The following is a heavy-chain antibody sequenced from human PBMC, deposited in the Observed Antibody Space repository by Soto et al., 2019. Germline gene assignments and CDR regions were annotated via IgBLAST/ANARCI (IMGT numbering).Heavy chain of an antibody. CDR1: GFTFSSYS. CDR3: ARETWPVLLRP. V-gene: IGHV3-21*01. D-gene: IGHD3-10*01. J-gene: IGHJ5*02. Sequence: VGSLRLSCAASGFTFSSYSMNWVRQPPGKGLEWVSSISSSSSYINYADSVKGRFTISRDNAKNSLYLQMNSLRADDTAVYYCARETWPVLLRPWGQGTLVTVSS. CDR2: ISSSSSYI.